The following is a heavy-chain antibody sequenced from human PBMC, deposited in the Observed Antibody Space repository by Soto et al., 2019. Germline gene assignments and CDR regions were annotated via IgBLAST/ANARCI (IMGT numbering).Heavy chain of an antibody. V-gene: IGHV3-21*01. CDR3: ATPYYSNH. Sequence: PGGSLRLSCAASGFMFSAYTMSWVRQAPGKGLEWLSSITSNSDHIDYADSVRGRFTVSRDNARKSLYLQMDSLGAEDTGVYYCATPYYSNHWGPGTLLTVSS. CDR1: GFMFSAYT. CDR2: ITSNSDHI. J-gene: IGHJ4*02.